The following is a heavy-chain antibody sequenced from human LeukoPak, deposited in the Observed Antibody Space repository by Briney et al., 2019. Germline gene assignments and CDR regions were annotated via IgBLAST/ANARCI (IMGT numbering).Heavy chain of an antibody. Sequence: GASVKVSCKASGGTFSSYAISWVRQAPGRGLEWMGRIIPILGIANYAQKFQGRVTITADKSTSTAYMELSSLRSEDTAVYYCARGYGRRPPDYWGQGTLVTVSS. CDR2: IIPILGIA. J-gene: IGHJ4*02. V-gene: IGHV1-69*04. CDR1: GGTFSSYA. CDR3: ARGYGRRPPDY. D-gene: IGHD1-1*01.